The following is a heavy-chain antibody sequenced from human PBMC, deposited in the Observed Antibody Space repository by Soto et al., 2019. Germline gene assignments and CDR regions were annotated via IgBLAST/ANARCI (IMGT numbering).Heavy chain of an antibody. CDR3: ARSPGGYYID. CDR2: INTDGSST. J-gene: IGHJ3*01. V-gene: IGHV3-74*01. D-gene: IGHD3-9*01. CDR1: GFSFSSYW. Sequence: EVQLVESGGGLVQPGGSLRLSCADSGFSFSSYWMHWVRQGPGKGLVWGSRINTDGSSTNYADSVKGRFTISRDNAKNTVYLQMNSLRAEDTAVYYCARSPGGYYIDWGQGTMVTVSS.